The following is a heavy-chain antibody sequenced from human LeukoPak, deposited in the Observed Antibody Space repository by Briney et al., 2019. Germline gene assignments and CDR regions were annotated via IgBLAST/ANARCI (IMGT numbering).Heavy chain of an antibody. J-gene: IGHJ6*04. Sequence: GGSLRLPCAASGFTFSSYEMNWVRQAPGKGLEWVSYISSSGSTIYYADSVKGRFTISRDNAENSLSLQMNSLRAEDTAVYYCARGEEWMDVWGKGTTVTVSS. D-gene: IGHD3-3*01. V-gene: IGHV3-48*03. CDR2: ISSSGSTI. CDR3: ARGEEWMDV. CDR1: GFTFSSYE.